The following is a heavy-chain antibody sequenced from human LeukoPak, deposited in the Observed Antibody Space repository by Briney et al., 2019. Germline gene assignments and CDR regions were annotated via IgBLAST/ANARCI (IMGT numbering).Heavy chain of an antibody. J-gene: IGHJ4*02. Sequence: ASVKVSCKASGYTFTGYYMHWVRQAPGQGLEWMGWINPNSGGTNYAQKFQGRVTMTRDTSISTAYMELSRLRSHDTAVYYCAIMVRGVTIFDYWGQGTLVTVSS. D-gene: IGHD3-10*01. CDR1: GYTFTGYY. CDR2: INPNSGGT. CDR3: AIMVRGVTIFDY. V-gene: IGHV1-2*02.